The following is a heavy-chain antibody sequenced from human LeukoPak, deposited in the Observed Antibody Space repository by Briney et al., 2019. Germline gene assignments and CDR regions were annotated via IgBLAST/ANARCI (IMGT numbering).Heavy chain of an antibody. Sequence: GGSLRLSCAASGFNFGSYSMGWVRQAPGKGLEWVSYISSSGTTIYYADSVRGRFTISRDSAMNSLYLQVNSLRAEDTAVYYCARFRSGYYFDYWGQGTLVAVSS. V-gene: IGHV3-48*01. J-gene: IGHJ4*02. CDR1: GFNFGSYS. CDR3: ARFRSGYYFDY. CDR2: ISSSGTTI. D-gene: IGHD3-22*01.